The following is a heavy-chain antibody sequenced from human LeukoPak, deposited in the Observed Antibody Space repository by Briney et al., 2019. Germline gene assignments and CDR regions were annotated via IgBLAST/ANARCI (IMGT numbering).Heavy chain of an antibody. V-gene: IGHV3-23*01. CDR2: ISGSGGNT. Sequence: GRSLRLSCAASGFTFSSYAMGWVRQAPGKGLEWVSAISGSGGNTYYADSVKGRFTISRDNSNNTLYLQMNSLRAEDTAVYYCAKDLQLPGYYYYYYMDVWGKGSTVTVSS. D-gene: IGHD5-24*01. J-gene: IGHJ6*03. CDR1: GFTFSSYA. CDR3: AKDLQLPGYYYYYYMDV.